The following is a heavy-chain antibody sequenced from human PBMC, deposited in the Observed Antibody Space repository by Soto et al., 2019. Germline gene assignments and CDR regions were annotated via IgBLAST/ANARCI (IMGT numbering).Heavy chain of an antibody. CDR1: GFTFSSYG. CDR2: IWYDGSNK. D-gene: IGHD3-3*01. Sequence: GGSLRLSCAASGFTFSSYGMHWVRQAPGKGLEWVAVIWYDGSNKYYADSVKGRFTISRDNSKNTLYLQMNSLRAEDTAVYYCARALKAQGGYNLFYPPVYDCGMDVWGQGTTVTVSS. V-gene: IGHV3-33*01. J-gene: IGHJ6*02. CDR3: ARALKAQGGYNLFYPPVYDCGMDV.